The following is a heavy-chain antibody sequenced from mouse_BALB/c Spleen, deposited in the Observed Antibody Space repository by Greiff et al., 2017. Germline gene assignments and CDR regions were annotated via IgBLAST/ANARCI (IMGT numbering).Heavy chain of an antibody. CDR3: ATCYGSSYSAWFAY. J-gene: IGHJ3*01. D-gene: IGHD1-1*01. CDR2: ISYSGST. CDR1: GDSITSGY. Sequence: EVKLQESGPSLVKPSQTLSLTCSVTGDSITSGYWNWIRKFPGNKLEYMGYISYSGSTYYNPSLKSRISITRDTSKNQYYLQLNSVTTEDTATYYCATCYGSSYSAWFAYWGQGTLVTVSA. V-gene: IGHV3-8*02.